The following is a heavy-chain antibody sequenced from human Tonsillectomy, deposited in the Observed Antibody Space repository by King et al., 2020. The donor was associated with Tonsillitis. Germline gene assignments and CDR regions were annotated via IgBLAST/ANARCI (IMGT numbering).Heavy chain of an antibody. Sequence: EVQLVESGGDLVQPGGSLRLSCTASGLTVSSHYMSWVRQAPGKGLEWVSVIIGSGGTYYADSVKGRLTISRDSSKNTLYLQMNSLRAEDTAVYYCARDPRYDYSQYYGLDVWGQGTTVTVSS. CDR2: IIGSGGT. CDR3: ARDPRYDYSQYYGLDV. CDR1: GLTVSSHY. D-gene: IGHD2-2*01. J-gene: IGHJ6*02. V-gene: IGHV3-66*01.